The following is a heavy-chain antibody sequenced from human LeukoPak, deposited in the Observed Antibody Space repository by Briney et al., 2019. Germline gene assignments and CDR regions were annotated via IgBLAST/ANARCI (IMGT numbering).Heavy chain of an antibody. Sequence: PGGSLRLSCAASGSTFSTYWMAWVRQAPGKGLEWVANIRQDGGGKYYVDSVKGRFTISRDNAQNSLYLHINSLGAEDTAVYYCARHREGTTQVGLFNYWGQGTLVTVSS. J-gene: IGHJ4*02. D-gene: IGHD2-2*01. V-gene: IGHV3-7*01. CDR2: IRQDGGGK. CDR3: ARHREGTTQVGLFNY. CDR1: GSTFSTYW.